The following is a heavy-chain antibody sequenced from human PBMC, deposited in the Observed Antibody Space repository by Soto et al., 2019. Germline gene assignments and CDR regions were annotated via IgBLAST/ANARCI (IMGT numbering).Heavy chain of an antibody. CDR2: IYPGDSDT. V-gene: IGHV5-51*01. CDR1: GYSFTTYW. CDR3: ATSSIAARKRYDAFDN. Sequence: GESLKISCKGSGYSFTTYWIGWVRQMPVKGLECMGIIYPGDSDTRYSPSFQGQVTISADKSISTAYLQWSSLKASDTAMYYCATSSIAARKRYDAFDNWGQGTMVTVSS. J-gene: IGHJ3*02. D-gene: IGHD6-6*01.